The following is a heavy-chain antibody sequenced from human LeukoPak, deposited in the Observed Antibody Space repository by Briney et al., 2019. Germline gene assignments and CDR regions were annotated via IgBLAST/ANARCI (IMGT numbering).Heavy chain of an antibody. CDR1: GYTFTGYY. J-gene: IGHJ4*02. V-gene: IGHV1-2*02. Sequence: ASVKVSCKASGYTFTGYYMHWVRQAPGQGLEWMGWINPNSGGTNYAQKFLGRVTMTRDTSISTAYMELSRLRSDDTAVYYCARRPNDSSGYYYFYWGQGTLVTVSS. CDR2: INPNSGGT. D-gene: IGHD3-22*01. CDR3: ARRPNDSSGYYYFY.